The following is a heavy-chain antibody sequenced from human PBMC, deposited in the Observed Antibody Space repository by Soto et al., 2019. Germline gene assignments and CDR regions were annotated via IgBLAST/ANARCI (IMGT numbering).Heavy chain of an antibody. CDR3: AKDPYDCVWGSLAYYFDY. CDR2: ISYDGSNK. J-gene: IGHJ4*02. D-gene: IGHD3-16*01. Sequence: GGSLRLSCAASGFTFSSYGMHWVRQAPGKGLEWVAVISYDGSNKYYADSVKGRFTISRDNSKNTLYLQMNSLRAEDTAVYYCAKDPYDCVWGSLAYYFDYWGQGTLVTVSS. CDR1: GFTFSSYG. V-gene: IGHV3-30*18.